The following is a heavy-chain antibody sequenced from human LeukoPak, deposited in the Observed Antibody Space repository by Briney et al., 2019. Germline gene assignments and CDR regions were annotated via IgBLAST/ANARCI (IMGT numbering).Heavy chain of an antibody. Sequence: SETLSLTCTVSGGSISSGPYYWGWIRQPPGKGLEWIGNIKYSGNTYYNPSLKSRVTISEDTSKNQFSLRLSSVTAADTAVYYCARQIAVAGEWAFDIWGQGTMVTVSS. V-gene: IGHV4-39*01. CDR3: ARQIAVAGEWAFDI. J-gene: IGHJ3*02. CDR2: IKYSGNT. D-gene: IGHD6-19*01. CDR1: GGSISSGPYY.